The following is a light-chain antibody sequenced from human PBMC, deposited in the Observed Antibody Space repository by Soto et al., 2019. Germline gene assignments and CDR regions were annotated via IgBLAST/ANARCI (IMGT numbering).Light chain of an antibody. CDR2: DVS. CDR1: SSDVGTYNY. Sequence: QSALTQPVSVSGSPGQSITISCTGTSSDVGTYNYVSWYQHRPGKAPKRMIYDVSYRPSGVSNRFSGSKSANTASLTISGLQAEDEADYYCSSYTTSNTQVFGGGTKLTVL. V-gene: IGLV2-14*01. CDR3: SSYTTSNTQV. J-gene: IGLJ3*02.